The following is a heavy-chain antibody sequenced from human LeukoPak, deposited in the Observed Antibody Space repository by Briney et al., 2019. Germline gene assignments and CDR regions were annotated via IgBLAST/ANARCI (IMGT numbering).Heavy chain of an antibody. V-gene: IGHV3-66*02. Sequence: GSLRLSCVASAFTVSRNYMSWVRQAPGKGLEWVSVIYDDDSIYYADSVKGRFTISRDNSKNTVYLQMNSLRVEDTALYYCAGTTAGLFNWFDPWGQGTLVTVSS. CDR3: AGTTAGLFNWFDP. J-gene: IGHJ5*02. CDR2: IYDDDSI. CDR1: AFTVSRNY. D-gene: IGHD3/OR15-3a*01.